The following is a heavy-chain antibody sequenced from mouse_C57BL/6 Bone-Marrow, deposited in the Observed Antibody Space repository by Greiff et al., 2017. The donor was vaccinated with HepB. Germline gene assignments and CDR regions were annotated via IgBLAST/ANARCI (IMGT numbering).Heavy chain of an antibody. Sequence: VKLQQSGAELVRPGTSVKVSCKASGYAFTNYLIEWVKQRPGQGLEWIGVINPGSGGTNYNEKFKGKATLTADKSSSTAYMQLSSLTSEDSAVYFCARDVRGGFAYWGQGTLVTVSA. CDR1: GYAFTNYL. D-gene: IGHD2-14*01. CDR3: ARDVRGGFAY. CDR2: INPGSGGT. J-gene: IGHJ3*01. V-gene: IGHV1-54*01.